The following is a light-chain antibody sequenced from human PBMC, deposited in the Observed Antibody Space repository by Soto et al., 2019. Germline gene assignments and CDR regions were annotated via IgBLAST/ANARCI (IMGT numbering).Light chain of an antibody. J-gene: IGKJ5*01. CDR1: QSVPRSY. CDR2: GTS. CDR3: QQYGSSIT. Sequence: IGFSQSPGTLSLSHGERATLSCRASQSVPRSYLAWYQQKPGQAPRLLIYGTSSRATGIPDRFSGSGSGTDFTLTISRLEPEDFAVFYCQQYGSSITFGQGTRLEIK. V-gene: IGKV3-20*01.